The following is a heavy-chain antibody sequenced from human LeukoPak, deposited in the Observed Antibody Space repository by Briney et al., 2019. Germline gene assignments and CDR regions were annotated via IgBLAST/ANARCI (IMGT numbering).Heavy chain of an antibody. CDR3: ARVIAVAGDAFDI. CDR2: IYHSGST. CDR1: GYSISSGYY. D-gene: IGHD6-19*01. V-gene: IGHV4-38-2*02. J-gene: IGHJ3*02. Sequence: SETLSLTCTVSGYSISSGYYWGWIRQPPGKGLEWIGSIYHSGSTYYNPSLKSRVTISVDTSKNQFSLKLSSVTAADTAVYYCARVIAVAGDAFDIWGKGTTVTVSS.